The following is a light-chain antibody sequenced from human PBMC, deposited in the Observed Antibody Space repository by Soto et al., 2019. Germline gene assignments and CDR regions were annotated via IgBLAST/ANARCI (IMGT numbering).Light chain of an antibody. Sequence: EVVLTQSPATLSLSPGERATLSCRGSQSVGSSLAWYQQKPGQAPRLLIYDASNRATGIPARFSGSGSGTDFTLTISSLEPEDFAVYYCQQRGAFGQGTKLEIK. J-gene: IGKJ2*01. CDR1: QSVGSS. CDR2: DAS. V-gene: IGKV3-11*01. CDR3: QQRGA.